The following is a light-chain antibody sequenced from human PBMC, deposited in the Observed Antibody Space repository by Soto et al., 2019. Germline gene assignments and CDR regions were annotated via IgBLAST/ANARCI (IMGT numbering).Light chain of an antibody. J-gene: IGLJ1*01. CDR3: QSYDSSLTGFYV. Sequence: QSVLTQPPSVSGAPGHRVTISCTGSSSNIGSRYDVHWYQQLPGTAPRLLIYGNSNRPSGVPDRFSASKSGTSASLAITGLQAEDEADYYCQSYDSSLTGFYVFGTGTKVTVL. CDR2: GNS. CDR1: SSNIGSRYD. V-gene: IGLV1-40*01.